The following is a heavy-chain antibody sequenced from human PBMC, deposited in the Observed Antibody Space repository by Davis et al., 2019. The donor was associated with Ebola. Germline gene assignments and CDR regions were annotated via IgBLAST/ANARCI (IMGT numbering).Heavy chain of an antibody. J-gene: IGHJ4*02. Sequence: PGGSLRLSCAASGFTFSNFWMHWVRQAPGKGLVWVSRISSDGSGPAYADSVKGRFTISRDNAKSTVYLQMNSLRAEDTAVYYCARSGGHSFGQNWGQGTLVTVSS. CDR3: ARSGGHSFGQN. V-gene: IGHV3-74*03. CDR2: ISSDGSGP. D-gene: IGHD5-18*01. CDR1: GFTFSNFW.